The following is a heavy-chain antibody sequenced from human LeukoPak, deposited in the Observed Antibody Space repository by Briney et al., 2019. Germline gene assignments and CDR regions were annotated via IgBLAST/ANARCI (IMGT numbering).Heavy chain of an antibody. CDR2: IYYSGST. Sequence: PSETLSLTCTVSGGSISSGDYYWSWIRQPPGKGLEWIGYIYYSGSTYYNPSLKSRVTISVDTSKNQFSLKLSSVTAADTAVYYCARGAYYDYVWGSYRYSYYFDYWGQGTLVTVSS. CDR3: ARGAYYDYVWGSYRYSYYFDY. CDR1: GGSISSGDYY. D-gene: IGHD3-16*02. J-gene: IGHJ4*02. V-gene: IGHV4-30-4*01.